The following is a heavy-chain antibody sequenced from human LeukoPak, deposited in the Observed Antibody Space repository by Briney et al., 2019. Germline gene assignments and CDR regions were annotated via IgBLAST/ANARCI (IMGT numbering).Heavy chain of an antibody. CDR2: ISNSGGST. J-gene: IGHJ1*01. Sequence: GGSLRLSCAASGFTFSSYAMSWVRQVPGKGLEWVSAISNSGGSTYYADSVKGRFTISRDNSKNTLYLQMNSLRAEDTAVYYRANSAAMTHYDQHWGQGTLVTVSS. D-gene: IGHD3-16*01. CDR3: ANSAAMTHYDQH. CDR1: GFTFSSYA. V-gene: IGHV3-23*01.